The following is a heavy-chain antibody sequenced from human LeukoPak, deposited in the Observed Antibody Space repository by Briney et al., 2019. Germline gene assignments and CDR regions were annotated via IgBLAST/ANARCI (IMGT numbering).Heavy chain of an antibody. CDR2: ISPTGGTT. V-gene: IGHV3-74*01. Sequence: GGSLRLSCAASGFSFSGHWMHWARQLPGKGLVWVSRISPTGGTTSYADSVKGRFTVSRDNAKNTLYLQVNNLRAEDTAVYYCARGPSSNWSGLDFWGQGTLLTVSS. J-gene: IGHJ4*02. D-gene: IGHD6-13*01. CDR3: ARGPSSNWSGLDF. CDR1: GFSFSGHW.